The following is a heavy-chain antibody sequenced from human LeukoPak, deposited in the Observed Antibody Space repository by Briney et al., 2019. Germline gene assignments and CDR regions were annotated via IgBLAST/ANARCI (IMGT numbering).Heavy chain of an antibody. Sequence: GGSLRLSCAASGFTFSSYAMHWVRQAPGKGLEWEAVISYDGSNKYYADSVKGRFTISRDNSKNTLYLQMNSLRAEDTAVYYCAKDVKRYYDSSGYVDYWGQGTLVTVSS. CDR1: GFTFSSYA. CDR2: ISYDGSNK. D-gene: IGHD3-22*01. J-gene: IGHJ4*02. V-gene: IGHV3-30-3*01. CDR3: AKDVKRYYDSSGYVDY.